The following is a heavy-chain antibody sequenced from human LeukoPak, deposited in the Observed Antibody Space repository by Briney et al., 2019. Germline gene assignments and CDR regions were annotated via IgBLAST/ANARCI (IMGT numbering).Heavy chain of an antibody. V-gene: IGHV4-59*01. CDR2: IYNSGGT. Sequence: PSETLSLTCSVSGDSISSYYWSWIRRPPGKGLEWIGYIYNSGGTNYNPSLKSRVTISVDTSKNQFSLKLSSVTAADTAVYYCARAGSGYSFDIWGQGTMVTVSS. J-gene: IGHJ3*02. D-gene: IGHD3-22*01. CDR3: ARAGSGYSFDI. CDR1: GDSISSYY.